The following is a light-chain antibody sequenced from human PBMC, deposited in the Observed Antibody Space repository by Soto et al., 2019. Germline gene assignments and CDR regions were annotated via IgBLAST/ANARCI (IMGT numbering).Light chain of an antibody. V-gene: IGKV3-15*01. CDR1: HHVATN. CDR3: QQYTARPPWT. J-gene: IGKJ1*01. CDR2: GAS. Sequence: EIVMTQSPVTLSVSPGERATLSCRASHHVATNLSWYQQKPGQAPRLLIYGASPRATGISARFSGSVSGTELALTISSLQSDDFAVYYCQQYTARPPWTFSQGTKV.